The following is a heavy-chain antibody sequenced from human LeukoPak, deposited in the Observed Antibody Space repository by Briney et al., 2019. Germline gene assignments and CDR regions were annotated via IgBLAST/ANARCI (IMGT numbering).Heavy chain of an antibody. CDR2: IHTNGDT. J-gene: IGHJ4*02. D-gene: IGHD6-13*01. CDR3: ARGGASSLPFDS. V-gene: IGHV4-4*07. CDR1: GDSITNYY. Sequence: SETLSLTCTVSGDSITNYYWSWIRQPAEKGLQWIGRIHTNGDTNYNPALKSRVTMSVDTSKNQFSLKLISVSAADTAVYYCARGGASSLPFDSWGQGTLVTVSS.